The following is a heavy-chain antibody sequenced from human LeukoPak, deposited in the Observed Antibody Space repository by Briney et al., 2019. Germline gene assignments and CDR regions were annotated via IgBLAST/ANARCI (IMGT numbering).Heavy chain of an antibody. CDR3: AKVVDYYDSLDYFDY. D-gene: IGHD3-22*01. V-gene: IGHV3-23*01. CDR2: ISGSGGHT. CDR1: GFTFSSYG. Sequence: GGTLRLSCAASGFTFSSYGMSWVHQAPGKGLEWVSVISGSGGHTYYADSVKGRFTISRDNSKNTLYLQMNSLRAEDTAVYYCAKVVDYYDSLDYFDYWGQGTLVTVSS. J-gene: IGHJ4*02.